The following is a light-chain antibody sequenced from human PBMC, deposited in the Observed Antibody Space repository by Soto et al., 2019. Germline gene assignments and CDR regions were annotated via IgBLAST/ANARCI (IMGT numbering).Light chain of an antibody. Sequence: IVLTQSPGTLSLSPGERGALSCRASQSVSSNYVAWYQQKPGQAPRLLIYGASTRATGIPARFSGSGSGTEFTLTISSLQSEDFAVYYCQQYNNWPLTFGGGTKVDIK. J-gene: IGKJ4*01. V-gene: IGKV3-15*01. CDR2: GAS. CDR3: QQYNNWPLT. CDR1: QSVSSN.